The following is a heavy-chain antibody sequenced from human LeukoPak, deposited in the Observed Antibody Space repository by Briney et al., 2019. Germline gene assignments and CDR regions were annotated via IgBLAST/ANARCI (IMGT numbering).Heavy chain of an antibody. CDR3: ARDPALSGWY. J-gene: IGHJ4*02. D-gene: IGHD6-19*01. CDR1: GGSISSSSYY. Sequence: SETLSLTCTVSGGSISSSSYYWGWIRQPPGKGLEWIGSIYYSGSTYYNPSLKSRVTISVDTSKNQFSLKLSSVTAADTAVYYCARDPALSGWYWGQGTLVTVSS. CDR2: IYYSGST. V-gene: IGHV4-39*07.